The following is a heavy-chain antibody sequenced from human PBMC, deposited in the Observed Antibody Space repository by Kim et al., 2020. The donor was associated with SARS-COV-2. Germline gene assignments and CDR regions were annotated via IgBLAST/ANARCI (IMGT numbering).Heavy chain of an antibody. D-gene: IGHD3-9*01. CDR3: ARDLTYYDILTVGY. V-gene: IGHV3-74*01. J-gene: IGHJ4*02. Sequence: ADSVKGRFTSSRDNAKNTLYLQMNSLRAEDTAVYYCARDLTYYDILTVGYWGQGTLVTVSS.